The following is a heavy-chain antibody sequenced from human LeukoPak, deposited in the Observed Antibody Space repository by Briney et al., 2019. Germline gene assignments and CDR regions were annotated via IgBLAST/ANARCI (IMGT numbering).Heavy chain of an antibody. D-gene: IGHD6-19*01. CDR1: GFTFSSYG. Sequence: PGRSLRLSCATSGFTFSSYGILWVRQAPAKGLEWVAVIWYDGSQRYHADSVKGRFTISRDNSKNSLYIQMNSLRAEDTAVYYCAGLGSGWAIDYWGQGTRVTVSS. CDR2: IWYDGSQR. J-gene: IGHJ4*02. CDR3: AGLGSGWAIDY. V-gene: IGHV3-33*01.